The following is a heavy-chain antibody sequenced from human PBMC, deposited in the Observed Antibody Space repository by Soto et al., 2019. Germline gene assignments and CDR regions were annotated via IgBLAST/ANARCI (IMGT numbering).Heavy chain of an antibody. CDR1: GYTFTSYG. Sequence: GASVKVSCKASGYTFTSYGISWVRQAPGQGLEWMGWISAYNGNTNYAQKLQGRVTMTTDKSTSTAYMELRSLRSDDTSVYYCAREPAYYYDSSGYDAALDAFDIWGQGTMVTVSS. J-gene: IGHJ3*02. CDR3: AREPAYYYDSSGYDAALDAFDI. CDR2: ISAYNGNT. D-gene: IGHD3-22*01. V-gene: IGHV1-18*04.